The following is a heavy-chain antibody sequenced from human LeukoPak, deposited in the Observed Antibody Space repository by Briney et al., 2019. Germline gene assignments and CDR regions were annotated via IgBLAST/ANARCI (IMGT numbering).Heavy chain of an antibody. CDR3: ARGLARDIVVVPAAIVWFDP. V-gene: IGHV4-34*01. D-gene: IGHD2-2*02. CDR1: GGSFSGYY. Sequence: SETLSLTCAVYGGSFSGYYWSWIRQPPGKGLEWIGEINHSGSTNYNPSLKSRVTISVDTSKNQFSLKLSSVTAADTAVYYCARGLARDIVVVPAAIVWFDPRGQGTLVTVSS. CDR2: INHSGST. J-gene: IGHJ5*02.